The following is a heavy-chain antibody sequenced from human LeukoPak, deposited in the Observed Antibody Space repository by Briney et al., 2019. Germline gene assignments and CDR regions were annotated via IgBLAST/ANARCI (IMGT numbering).Heavy chain of an antibody. J-gene: IGHJ6*02. D-gene: IGHD2/OR15-2a*01. Sequence: PSETLSLTCTVSGGSISRSNYYWGWIRQPPGKGLEWLGTIYYSGSTYYNPSLKSRVTISVDKSKNQFSLKLSSVTAADTAVYYCARLNLWYYYGMDVWGQGTTVTVSS. V-gene: IGHV4-39*07. CDR1: GGSISRSNYY. CDR3: ARLNLWYYYGMDV. CDR2: IYYSGST.